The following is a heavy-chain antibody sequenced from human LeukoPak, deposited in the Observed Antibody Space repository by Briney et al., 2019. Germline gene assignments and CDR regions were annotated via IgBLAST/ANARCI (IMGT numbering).Heavy chain of an antibody. V-gene: IGHV4-30-4*08. J-gene: IGHJ6*03. CDR1: GGSISSGDYY. D-gene: IGHD6-6*01. CDR3: ARARLSSSSTPSLYYYYMDV. CDR2: IYYSGST. Sequence: SQTLSLTCTVSGGSISSGDYYWSWIRQPPGKGLEWIGYIYYSGSTYYNPSLKSRVTMSVDTSKNQFSLKLSSVTAADTAVYYRARARLSSSSTPSLYYYYMDVWGKGTTVTVSS.